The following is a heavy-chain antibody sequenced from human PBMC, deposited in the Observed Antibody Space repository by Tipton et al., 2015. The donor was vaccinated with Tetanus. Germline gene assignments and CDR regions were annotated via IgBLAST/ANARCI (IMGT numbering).Heavy chain of an antibody. J-gene: IGHJ4*02. CDR2: MNPYTGNT. CDR1: GDTFTLSD. Sequence: VQLVQSGAEVKKPGASVRVSCKASGDTFTLSDINWVRQAPGQGLEWMGWMNPYTGNTGYAQKFQGRVTMTRNTSIRTAYMELSSLTSEHTAVYYCARANSGHYYLDSWGQGTLVTVSS. CDR3: ARANSGHYYLDS. V-gene: IGHV1-8*02. D-gene: IGHD1-26*01.